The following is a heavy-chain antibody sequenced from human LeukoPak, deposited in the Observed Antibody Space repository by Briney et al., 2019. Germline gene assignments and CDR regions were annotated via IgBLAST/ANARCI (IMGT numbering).Heavy chain of an antibody. J-gene: IGHJ4*02. Sequence: GGSLRLSCAASGFTFVGNAVTWVRQAPGKGLEWVSTISGSGDTYYADSVKGRFTISRDNAKNSLYLQMNSLRAEDTAVYYCARDVPNYGSGSYPADGYDYWGQGTLVTVSS. V-gene: IGHV3-23*01. CDR3: ARDVPNYGSGSYPADGYDY. CDR1: GFTFVGNA. D-gene: IGHD3-10*01. CDR2: ISGSGDT.